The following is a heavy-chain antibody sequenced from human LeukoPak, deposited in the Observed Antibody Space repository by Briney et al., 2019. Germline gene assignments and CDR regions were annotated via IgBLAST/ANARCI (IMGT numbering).Heavy chain of an antibody. CDR2: INPNSGGT. V-gene: IGHV1-2*02. D-gene: IGHD3-3*01. J-gene: IGHJ4*02. CDR1: GYTFTGYY. CDR3: AREDFWSGYIDY. Sequence: ASVKVSCKASGYTFTGYYMHWVRQAPGQGLEWMGWINPNSGGTNYAQKFQGRVTMTRDTSISTAYVELSRLRSDDTAVYYCAREDFWSGYIDYWGQGTLVTVSS.